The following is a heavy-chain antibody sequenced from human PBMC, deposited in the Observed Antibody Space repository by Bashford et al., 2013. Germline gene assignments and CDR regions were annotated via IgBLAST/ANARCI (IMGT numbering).Heavy chain of an antibody. CDR3: ARDSAEGELSDYFDY. J-gene: IGHJ4*02. Sequence: WVRQAPGQGLEWMGWISAYNGNTNYAQKLQGRVTMTTDTSTSTAYMELRSLRSDDTAVYYCARDSAEGELSDYFDYVGPGNPGHRLL. D-gene: IGHD3-16*02. V-gene: IGHV1-18*01. CDR2: ISAYNGNT.